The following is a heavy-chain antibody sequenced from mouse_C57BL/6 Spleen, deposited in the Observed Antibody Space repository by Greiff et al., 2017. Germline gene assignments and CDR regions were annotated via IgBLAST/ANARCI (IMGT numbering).Heavy chain of an antibody. CDR3: ARSYGSSYYFVY. Sequence: VHLVESDAELVKPGASVKISCKVSGYTFTDHTIHWMKQRPEPGLEWIGYIYPRDGSTKYNEKFKGKATLTADKSSSTAYMQLNSLTSEDSAVYCCARSYGSSYYFVYWGQGTTLTVSS. CDR1: GYTFTDHT. V-gene: IGHV1-78*01. D-gene: IGHD1-1*01. J-gene: IGHJ2*01. CDR2: IYPRDGST.